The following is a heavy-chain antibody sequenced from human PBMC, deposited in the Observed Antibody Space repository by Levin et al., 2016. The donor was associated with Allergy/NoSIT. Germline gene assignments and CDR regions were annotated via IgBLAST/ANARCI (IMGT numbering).Heavy chain of an antibody. V-gene: IGHV1-69*13. CDR1: GGTFSSYA. Sequence: SVKVSCKASGGTFSSYAISWVRQAPGQGLEWMGGIIPIFGTANYAQKFQGRVTITADESTSTAYMELSSLRAEDTAVYYCAKVMVPYRYSGSYYRSLLKNYYYGMDVVGPRDHGHRLL. CDR2: IIPIFGTA. D-gene: IGHD1-26*01. J-gene: IGHJ6*02. CDR3: AKVMVPYRYSGSYYRSLLKNYYYGMDV.